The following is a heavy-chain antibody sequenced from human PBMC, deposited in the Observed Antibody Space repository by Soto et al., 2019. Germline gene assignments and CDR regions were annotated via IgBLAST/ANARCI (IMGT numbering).Heavy chain of an antibody. J-gene: IGHJ4*02. CDR2: IRYDGSNI. V-gene: IGHV3-33*01. Sequence: GGSLRLSCAASGSIFKGYGMHWVRQAPGKGLEWVAVIRYDGSNINYADSVMGRFTISRDNSKNTLYLEMNSLRAEDTAVYYCARVVIGGTPFRGYLDYRGQGNLVTVSS. CDR3: ARVVIGGTPFRGYLDY. D-gene: IGHD2-15*01. CDR1: GSIFKGYG.